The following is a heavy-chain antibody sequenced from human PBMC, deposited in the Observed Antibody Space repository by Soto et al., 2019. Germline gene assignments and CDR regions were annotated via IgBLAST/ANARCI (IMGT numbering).Heavy chain of an antibody. V-gene: IGHV5-51*01. CDR1: GYSFTSYW. CDR2: IYPGDSDT. Sequence: GESLKISCKGSGYSFTSYWIGWVRQMPGKGLEWMGIIYPGDSDTRYSPSFQGQVTLSAVKSISTAYLQWSSLKASDTAMYYCARLGYYGSGSYYDAFDIWGQGTMVTVSS. D-gene: IGHD3-10*01. J-gene: IGHJ3*02. CDR3: ARLGYYGSGSYYDAFDI.